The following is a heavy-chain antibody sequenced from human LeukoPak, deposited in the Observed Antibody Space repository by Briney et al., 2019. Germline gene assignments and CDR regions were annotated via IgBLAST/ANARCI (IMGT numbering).Heavy chain of an antibody. V-gene: IGHV1-8*01. J-gene: IGHJ4*02. D-gene: IGHD4-17*01. CDR3: AKYDYGDYGVFDY. CDR2: MNPNSGNT. Sequence: ASVKVSCKASGYTFTSYDINWVRQATGQGLEWMGWMNPNSGNTGYAQKFQGRVTMTTDTSTSTAYMELRSLRSDDTAVYYCAKYDYGDYGVFDYWGQGTLVTVSS. CDR1: GYTFTSYD.